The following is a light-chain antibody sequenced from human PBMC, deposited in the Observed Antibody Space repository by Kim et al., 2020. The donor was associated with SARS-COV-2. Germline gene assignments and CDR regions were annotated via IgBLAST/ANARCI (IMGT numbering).Light chain of an antibody. J-gene: IGKJ2*01. V-gene: IGKV3-15*01. CDR1: QSVSSN. CDR2: SAS. Sequence: EIVMTQSPSTLSVSPGERATLSCRASQSVSSNLAWYQQKPGQAPRLLIFSASTRATDIPARFSGSGYGTEFTLTITSLQSGDFAVYFCQQYDEWPHTFGHGTKVEIK. CDR3: QQYDEWPHT.